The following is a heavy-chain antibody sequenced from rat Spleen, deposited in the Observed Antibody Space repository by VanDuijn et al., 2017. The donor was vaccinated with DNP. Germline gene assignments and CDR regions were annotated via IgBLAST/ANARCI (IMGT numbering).Heavy chain of an antibody. V-gene: IGHV2S12*01. J-gene: IGHJ2*01. D-gene: IGHD3-2*01. CDR3: TRGGTLYFDY. CDR1: GFSLINFG. CDR2: ISSGGNT. Sequence: QVQLKESGPGLVQPSQTLSLTCTVSGFSLINFGVSWVRQPPGKGLEWIAAISSGGNTYYNSALESRLSITRDTSKSQVFLKMNSLQTEDTAIYFCTRGGTLYFDYWGQGVMVTVSS.